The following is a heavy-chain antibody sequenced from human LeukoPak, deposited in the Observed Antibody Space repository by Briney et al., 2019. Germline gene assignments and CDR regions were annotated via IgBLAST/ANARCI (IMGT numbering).Heavy chain of an antibody. CDR3: AKVMRGGNWKRFAFDI. Sequence: GRSLRLSCAAPGFTFDDYAMHWVRQAPGKGLEWVSGISWNSGSIGYADSVKGRFTISRDNAKNSLYLQMNSLRAEDTALYYCAKVMRGGNWKRFAFDIWGQGTMVTVSS. CDR2: ISWNSGSI. V-gene: IGHV3-9*01. CDR1: GFTFDDYA. J-gene: IGHJ3*02. D-gene: IGHD1-1*01.